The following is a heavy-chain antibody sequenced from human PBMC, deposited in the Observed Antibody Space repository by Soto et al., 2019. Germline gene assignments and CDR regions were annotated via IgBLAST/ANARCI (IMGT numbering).Heavy chain of an antibody. J-gene: IGHJ4*02. CDR1: GYTLSNYG. D-gene: IGHD2-21*01. CDR2: ISLHTGKT. V-gene: IGHV1-18*01. Sequence: QVQLVQSGGEVKKPEASVKVSCKTSGYTLSNYGISWVRQAPGQGLEWMGWISLHTGKTTYAQKFRDRVIMTTDTSTTTAYMELRSLRSDDTAVYYCARVISRASGRYYFDYWGQGTLVIVSS. CDR3: ARVISRASGRYYFDY.